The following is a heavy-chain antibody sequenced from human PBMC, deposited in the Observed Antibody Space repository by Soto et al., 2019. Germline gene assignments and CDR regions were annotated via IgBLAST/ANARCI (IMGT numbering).Heavy chain of an antibody. V-gene: IGHV3-23*01. J-gene: IGHJ6*02. CDR2: ISGSGGST. Sequence: LRLSCAASGFTFSSYAMSWVRQAPGKGLEWVSAISGSGGSTYYADSVKGRFTISRDNSKNTLYLQMNSLRAEDTAVYYCAKDRGGLLWFGELLNYYYYGMDVWGQGTTVTVSS. CDR1: GFTFSSYA. CDR3: AKDRGGLLWFGELLNYYYYGMDV. D-gene: IGHD3-10*01.